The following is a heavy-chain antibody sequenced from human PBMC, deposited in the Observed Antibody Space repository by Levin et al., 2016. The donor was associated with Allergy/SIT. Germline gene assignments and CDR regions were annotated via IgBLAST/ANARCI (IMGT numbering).Heavy chain of an antibody. V-gene: IGHV3-15*01. Sequence: WIRQPPGKGLEWVGRIKSKTDGGTTDYAAPVKGRFTISRDDSKNTLYLQMNSLKTEDTAVYYCTTNYGSGTWGQGTLVTVSS. J-gene: IGHJ5*02. CDR2: IKSKTDGGTT. D-gene: IGHD3-10*01. CDR3: TTNYGSGT.